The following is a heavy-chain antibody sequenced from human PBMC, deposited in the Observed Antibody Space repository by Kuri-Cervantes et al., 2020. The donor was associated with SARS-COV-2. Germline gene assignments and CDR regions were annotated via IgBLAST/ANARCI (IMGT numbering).Heavy chain of an antibody. Sequence: GGSLRLSCAASGFTFSSYSMNWVRQAPGKGLEWVAVISYDGSNKYYADSVKGRFTISRDNSKNTLYLQMNSLRAEDTAVYYCARNLETYDFWSGEPDYWGQGTLVTVSS. J-gene: IGHJ4*02. CDR3: ARNLETYDFWSGEPDY. CDR2: ISYDGSNK. V-gene: IGHV3-30*03. CDR1: GFTFSSYS. D-gene: IGHD3-3*01.